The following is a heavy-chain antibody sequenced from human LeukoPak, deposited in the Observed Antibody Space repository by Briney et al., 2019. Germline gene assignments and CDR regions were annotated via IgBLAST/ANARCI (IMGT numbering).Heavy chain of an antibody. Sequence: GESLQISCQGSGYSFTSYWIGWVRQMPGKGMEWMGIIYPGDSDTRYSPSFQGQVTISADKSISTAYLQWSSLKASDTAMYYCASGGYSYGPTAGYWGQGTLVTVSS. CDR2: IYPGDSDT. CDR3: ASGGYSYGPTAGY. J-gene: IGHJ4*02. CDR1: GYSFTSYW. V-gene: IGHV5-51*01. D-gene: IGHD5-18*01.